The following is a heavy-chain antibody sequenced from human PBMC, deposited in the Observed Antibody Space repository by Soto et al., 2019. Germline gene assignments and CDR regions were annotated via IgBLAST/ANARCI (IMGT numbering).Heavy chain of an antibody. CDR2: IIHIFGTA. Sequence: QVQLVQSGAEVKKPGSSVKVSCKASGGTFSSYAISWVRQAPGQGLEWMGGIIHIFGTANYAQKFQGRVTMTATESTSTAYMELSRLRSDDTAVYYCASSGGVRYYFDYWGQGTLVTVSS. V-gene: IGHV1-69*01. CDR3: ASSGGVRYYFDY. D-gene: IGHD3-16*01. CDR1: GGTFSSYA. J-gene: IGHJ4*02.